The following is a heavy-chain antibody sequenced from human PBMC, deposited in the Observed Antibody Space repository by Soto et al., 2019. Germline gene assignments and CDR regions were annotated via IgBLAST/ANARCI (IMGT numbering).Heavy chain of an antibody. CDR3: ARDRARYDFWSGPKGAYNWFDP. D-gene: IGHD3-3*01. CDR1: GGSISSGGYY. J-gene: IGHJ5*02. Sequence: QVQLQESGPGLVKPSQTLSLTCTVSGGSISSGGYYWSWIRQHPGKGLEWIGYIYYSGSTYYNPSLKSRVTISVDTSKNQFSLKLSSVTAADTAVYYCARDRARYDFWSGPKGAYNWFDPWGQGTLVTVSS. V-gene: IGHV4-31*03. CDR2: IYYSGST.